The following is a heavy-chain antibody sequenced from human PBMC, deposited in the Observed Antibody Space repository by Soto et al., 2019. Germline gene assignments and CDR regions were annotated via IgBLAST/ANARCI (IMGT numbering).Heavy chain of an antibody. CDR3: TRRVATFNFDS. D-gene: IGHD5-12*01. J-gene: IGHJ4*02. Sequence: ASVKVSCKASGYMFTGYYMHWVRQAPGQGLEWMGWINPDSGGTNYQQKFQGRVTMTRDTSISTAYLELSSLRSDDTAVYYCTRRVATFNFDSGGQGPLVTVP. CDR2: INPDSGGT. V-gene: IGHV1-2*02. CDR1: GYMFTGYY.